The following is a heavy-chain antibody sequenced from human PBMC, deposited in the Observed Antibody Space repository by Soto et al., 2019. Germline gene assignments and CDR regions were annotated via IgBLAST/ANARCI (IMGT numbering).Heavy chain of an antibody. CDR3: AGTTWYSSSSGYYYYGMDV. J-gene: IGHJ6*02. D-gene: IGHD6-6*01. Sequence: SLTCTVSGGSISSYYWSWIRQPPGKGLEWIGYIYYSGSTNYNPSLKSRVTISVDTSKNQFSLKLSSVTAADTAVYYCAGTTWYSSSSGYYYYGMDVWGQGTTVTVSS. V-gene: IGHV4-59*01. CDR1: GGSISSYY. CDR2: IYYSGST.